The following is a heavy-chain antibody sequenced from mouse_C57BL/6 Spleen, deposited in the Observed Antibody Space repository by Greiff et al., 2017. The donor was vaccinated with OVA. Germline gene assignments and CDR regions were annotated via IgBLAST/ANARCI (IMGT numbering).Heavy chain of an antibody. J-gene: IGHJ1*03. CDR3: ARSGGNYPWYFDV. V-gene: IGHV1-82*01. D-gene: IGHD2-1*01. CDR2: IYPGDGDT. Sequence: VQLQQSGPELVKPGASVKISCKASGYAFSSSWMNWVKQRPGKGLEWIGRIYPGDGDTNYNGKFKGKATLTADKSSSTAYMQLSSLTSEDSAVYFCARSGGNYPWYFDVWGTGTTVTVSS. CDR1: GYAFSSSW.